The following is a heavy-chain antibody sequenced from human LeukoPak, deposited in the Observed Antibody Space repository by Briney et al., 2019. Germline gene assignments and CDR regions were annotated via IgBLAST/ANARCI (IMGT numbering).Heavy chain of an antibody. Sequence: GGSLRLSCAASGFTFSSYARSWVRQAPGKGLEWVSAISGSGGSTYYADSVKGRFTISRDNSKNTLYLQMNSLRAEDTAVYYCAKAGDYYGSGSPLFGMDVWGQGTTVAVSS. J-gene: IGHJ6*02. V-gene: IGHV3-23*01. CDR3: AKAGDYYGSGSPLFGMDV. D-gene: IGHD3-10*01. CDR2: ISGSGGST. CDR1: GFTFSSYA.